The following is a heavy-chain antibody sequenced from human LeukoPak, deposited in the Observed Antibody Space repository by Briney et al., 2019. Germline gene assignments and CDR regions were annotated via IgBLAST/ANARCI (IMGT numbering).Heavy chain of an antibody. J-gene: IGHJ1*01. CDR1: GFTFSRHW. D-gene: IGHD1-1*01. CDR3: AEGTTG. CDR2: INQDGSGK. Sequence: GGSLRLSCATSGFTFSRHWMSWVRQAPGKGLEWVANINQDGSGKYYVDSVKGRFTISRDNAKNSLYLQMNSLRSEDTAIYYCAEGTTGWGQGTLVAVSS. V-gene: IGHV3-7*01.